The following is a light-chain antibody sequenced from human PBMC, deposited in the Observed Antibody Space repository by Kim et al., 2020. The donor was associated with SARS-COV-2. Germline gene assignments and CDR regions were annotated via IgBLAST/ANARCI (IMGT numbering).Light chain of an antibody. CDR1: SSDVGAYKW. J-gene: IGLJ3*02. V-gene: IGLV2-8*01. CDR2: DVN. CDR3: SAYAGGNNLV. Sequence: QSALTQPPSASGSPGQPVTISCTGTSSDVGAYKWVSWYQQHPGKAPKLILYDVNERPSGVPDRFSGSKSGNTASLTVSGLQAEDDADYYCSAYAGGNNLVFGGGTKLTVL.